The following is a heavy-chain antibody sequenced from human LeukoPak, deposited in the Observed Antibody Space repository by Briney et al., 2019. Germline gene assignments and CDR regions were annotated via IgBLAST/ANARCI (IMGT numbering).Heavy chain of an antibody. Sequence: ASVKVSCKPSGYTFTVNYLHWVRQAPGQGLEWVGWMNPNSGVTVYAQNFQGGVTMIRDTSISTAYMELSSLTSDDTSVYYCTRGAGTSWLDYWGQGSLVTVSS. V-gene: IGHV1-2*02. J-gene: IGHJ4*02. CDR3: TRGAGTSWLDY. CDR2: MNPNSGVT. D-gene: IGHD2-2*01. CDR1: GYTFTVNY.